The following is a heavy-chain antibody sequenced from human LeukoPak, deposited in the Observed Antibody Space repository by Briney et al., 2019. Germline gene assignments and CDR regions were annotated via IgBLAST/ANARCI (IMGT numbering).Heavy chain of an antibody. Sequence: PGGSLRLSCAASGFTFSSYSMNWVRQAPGKGLEWVSSVSSSSSYIYYADSVKGRFTISRDNAKNSLYLQMYSLRAEDTAVYYCARVRFGGSKYYFDYWGQGTLVTVSS. V-gene: IGHV3-21*01. J-gene: IGHJ4*02. CDR1: GFTFSSYS. D-gene: IGHD1-26*01. CDR2: VSSSSSYI. CDR3: ARVRFGGSKYYFDY.